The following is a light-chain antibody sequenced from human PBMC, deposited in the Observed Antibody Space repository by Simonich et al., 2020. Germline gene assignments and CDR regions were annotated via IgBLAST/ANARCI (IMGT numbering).Light chain of an antibody. CDR2: EGS. CDR1: SSDVGSYNL. Sequence: QSALTQPASVSGSPGKSITISCTGTSSDVGSYNLVSWYQQHPGKAPKLMIYEGSKRPSGVSKRFSGSKSGNTASLTISGLQAEDEADYYCCSYAGSYTFVVFGGGTKLTVL. J-gene: IGLJ2*01. CDR3: CSYAGSYTFVV. V-gene: IGLV2-23*03.